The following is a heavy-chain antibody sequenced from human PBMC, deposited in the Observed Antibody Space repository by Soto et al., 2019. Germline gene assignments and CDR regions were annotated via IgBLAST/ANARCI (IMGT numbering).Heavy chain of an antibody. V-gene: IGHV3-15*02. D-gene: IGHD2-15*01. CDR2: IKTKSEGETT. CDR1: GFRFSDAW. J-gene: IGHJ4*02. Sequence: ESGGALVQPGGSLRLSCTASGFRFSDAWMNWVRQEPGKGLEWVGRIKTKSEGETTDCAAPVRGRFTISRDDSKNTLYLEMNSLKTEDTAVYHCTTISLLGGNREFDYWGQGTLVTVSS. CDR3: TTISLLGGNREFDY.